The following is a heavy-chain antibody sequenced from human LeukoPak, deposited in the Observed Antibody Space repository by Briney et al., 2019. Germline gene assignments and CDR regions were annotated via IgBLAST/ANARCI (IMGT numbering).Heavy chain of an antibody. CDR1: GGSISDYY. CDR2: SGST. Sequence: SETLSLTCTVSGGSISDYYWSWIRQPPGRGLEWIAYSGSTNYNPSLKSRVTISVDTSKNQFSLKLSSVTAADTAVYYCARLTRQPDMFSWFDPWGQGTLVTVSS. J-gene: IGHJ5*02. D-gene: IGHD3-10*02. V-gene: IGHV4-59*01. CDR3: ARLTRQPDMFSWFDP.